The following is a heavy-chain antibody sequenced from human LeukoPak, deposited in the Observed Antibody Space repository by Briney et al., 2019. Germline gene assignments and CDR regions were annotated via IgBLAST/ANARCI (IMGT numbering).Heavy chain of an antibody. D-gene: IGHD6-25*01. J-gene: IGHJ5*01. V-gene: IGHV4-59*11. CDR1: GGSINSHY. CDR3: ARDGDSGGWFDS. CDR2: IYHSGST. Sequence: SGTLSLTCTVSGGSINSHYWSWIRQPPGKGLECIGYIYHSGSTKYNPSLNSRATISLDTSKNQFFLKLTSVTAAGTAVYYCARDGDSGGWFDSWGQGALVTVSS.